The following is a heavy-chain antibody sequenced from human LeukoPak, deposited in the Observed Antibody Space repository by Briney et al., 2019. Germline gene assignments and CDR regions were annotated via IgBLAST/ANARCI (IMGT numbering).Heavy chain of an antibody. CDR1: GGTFSSYA. CDR2: IIPIFGTA. D-gene: IGHD2-2*01. V-gene: IGHV1-69*05. Sequence: SVEVSCKASGGTFSSYAISWVRQAPGQGLEWMGGIIPIFGTANYAQKFQGRVTITTDESTSTAYMELSSLRSEDTAVYYCAREGVVPAVKDAFDIWGQGTMVTVSS. J-gene: IGHJ3*02. CDR3: AREGVVPAVKDAFDI.